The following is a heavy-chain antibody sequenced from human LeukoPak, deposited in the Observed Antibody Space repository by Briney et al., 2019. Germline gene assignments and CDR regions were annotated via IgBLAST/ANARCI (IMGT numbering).Heavy chain of an antibody. CDR2: MNPNSGNA. Sequence: ASVKVSCTASGYTFTSYDINWVRQATGQGLEWMGWMNPNSGNAGYAQKFQGRVTMTRNTSISTAYMELSSLRSEDTAVYYCARVSIAASDAFDIWGQGTMVTVSS. CDR3: ARVSIAASDAFDI. J-gene: IGHJ3*02. V-gene: IGHV1-8*01. CDR1: GYTFTSYD. D-gene: IGHD6-6*01.